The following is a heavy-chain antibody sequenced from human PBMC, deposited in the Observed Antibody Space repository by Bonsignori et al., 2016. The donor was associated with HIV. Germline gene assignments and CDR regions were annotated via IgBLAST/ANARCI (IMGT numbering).Heavy chain of an antibody. J-gene: IGHJ4*02. CDR2: INSDGSST. Sequence: GGSLRLSCAASGFTFSSYWMHWVRQAPGKGLVWVSRINSDGSSTSYADSVKGRFTISRDNAKNTLYLQMNSLRAEDTAVYYCARGYCSGGSCYAIDYWGQGTLVTVSS. D-gene: IGHD2-15*01. CDR1: GFTFSSYW. V-gene: IGHV3-74*01. CDR3: ARGYCSGGSCYAIDY.